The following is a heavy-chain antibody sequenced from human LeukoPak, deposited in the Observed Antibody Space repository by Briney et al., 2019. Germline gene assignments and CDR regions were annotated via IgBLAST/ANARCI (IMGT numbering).Heavy chain of an antibody. CDR1: GGSISSYY. CDR3: ARGRLNHPADY. D-gene: IGHD2-21*02. CDR2: IYYSGST. V-gene: IGHV4-59*08. Sequence: SETLSLTCTVSGGSISSYYWSWIRQPPGKGLEWIGYIYYSGSTYYNPSLKSRVTISVDTSKNQFSLKLSSVTAADTAVYYCARGRLNHPADYWGQGTLVTVSS. J-gene: IGHJ4*02.